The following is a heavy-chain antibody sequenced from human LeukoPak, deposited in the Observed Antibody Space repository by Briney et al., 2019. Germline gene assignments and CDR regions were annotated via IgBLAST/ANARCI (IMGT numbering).Heavy chain of an antibody. CDR3: ARHYGDYGPAPHYYYYYMDV. D-gene: IGHD4-17*01. CDR1: GGSISSGGYY. J-gene: IGHJ6*03. V-gene: IGHV4-31*03. Sequence: SQTLFLTCTVSGGSISSGGYYWSWIRQHPGKGLEWIGYIYYSGSTYYNPSLKSRVTISVDTSKNQFSLKLSSVTAADTAVYYCARHYGDYGPAPHYYYYYMDVWGKGTTVTVSS. CDR2: IYYSGST.